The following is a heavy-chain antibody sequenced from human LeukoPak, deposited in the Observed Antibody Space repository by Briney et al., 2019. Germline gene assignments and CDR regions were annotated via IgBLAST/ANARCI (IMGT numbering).Heavy chain of an antibody. Sequence: PGRSLRLSCAASGFTFSSYGMHWVRQAPGKGLEWVAVIGYDGRNKYYADSVKGRFIISRDNSKNTLYLQMNILRAEDTAVYYCAREMEQWLVQDWYFDLWGRGTLVTVSS. V-gene: IGHV3-33*01. CDR2: IGYDGRNK. D-gene: IGHD6-19*01. CDR1: GFTFSSYG. J-gene: IGHJ2*01. CDR3: AREMEQWLVQDWYFDL.